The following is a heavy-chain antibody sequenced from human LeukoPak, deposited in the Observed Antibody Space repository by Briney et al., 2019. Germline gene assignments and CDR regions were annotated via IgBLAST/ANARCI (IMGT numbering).Heavy chain of an antibody. V-gene: IGHV3-21*01. CDR2: ISSGTTYI. J-gene: IGHJ6*02. CDR1: GFTFSSFG. Sequence: PGGSLRLSCAASGFTFSSFGMNWVRQAPGKGLKWVSSISSGTTYIYYADSVEGRFTISRDNAKNSLYLQMNSLRAEDTAVYYCARQSNYCGMDVWGQGTTVTVSS. CDR3: ARQSNYCGMDV.